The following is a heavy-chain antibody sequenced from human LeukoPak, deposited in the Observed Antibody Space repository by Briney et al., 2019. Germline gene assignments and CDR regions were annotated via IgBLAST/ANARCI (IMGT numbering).Heavy chain of an antibody. CDR3: ASSPSYSSSWYALDS. D-gene: IGHD6-13*01. Sequence: GGSLRLSCAASGFTFSSYDMHWVRQPTGKDLEWVSAIGTTGDTYYSDSVRGRFTVSRENAKNSLYLQMNSLRAGDTAVYYCASSPSYSSSWYALDSWGQGTLVTVSS. CDR2: IGTTGDT. V-gene: IGHV3-13*01. J-gene: IGHJ4*02. CDR1: GFTFSSYD.